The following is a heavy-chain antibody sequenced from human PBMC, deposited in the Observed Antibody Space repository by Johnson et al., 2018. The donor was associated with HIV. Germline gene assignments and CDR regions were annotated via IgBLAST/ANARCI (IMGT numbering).Heavy chain of an antibody. J-gene: IGHJ3*02. V-gene: IGHV3-30-3*01. CDR3: AREGYSSGMVFLDAFDI. D-gene: IGHD2-15*01. Sequence: QVQLVESGGGVVQPGRSLRLSCAASGFTFSSYAMHWVRQAPGKGLEWVAVISYDGSNKYYADSVKGRFTISRDNSKNTLYLKMNSLRAEDTAVYYCAREGYSSGMVFLDAFDIWGQGTMVTVSS. CDR1: GFTFSSYA. CDR2: ISYDGSNK.